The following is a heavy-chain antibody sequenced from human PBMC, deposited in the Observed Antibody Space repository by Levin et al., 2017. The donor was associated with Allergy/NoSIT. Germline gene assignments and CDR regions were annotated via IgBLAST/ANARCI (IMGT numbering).Heavy chain of an antibody. CDR1: GFTFSIYG. CDR3: TKEVTSSYDALTYPCYYEY. CDR2: VSYDGSKQ. Sequence: GESLKISCAASGFTFSIYGTHWVRQAPGKGLEWVARVSYDGSKQYYADSVKGRFTVSRDNSKNMLYLQMNNLRTEATAVYYCTKEVTSSYDALTYPCYYEYWGQGTLVAVSS. J-gene: IGHJ4*02. V-gene: IGHV3-30*18. D-gene: IGHD3-22*01.